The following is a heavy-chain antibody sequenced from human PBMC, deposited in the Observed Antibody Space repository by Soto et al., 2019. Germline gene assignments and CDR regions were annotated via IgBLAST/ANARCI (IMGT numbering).Heavy chain of an antibody. D-gene: IGHD2-21*02. Sequence: QVQLQESGPGLVKPSETLSLTCTVSGGSISGYYWSWIRQPPGKGLEWIGYMYKTGSTVYNPSFKSRGTISVDTSKNQFSLKLNSVTAADTAVYYCARDLWGYCGTDCYPLDVWGQGTTVTVSS. V-gene: IGHV4-59*01. CDR3: ARDLWGYCGTDCYPLDV. CDR1: GGSISGYY. J-gene: IGHJ6*02. CDR2: MYKTGST.